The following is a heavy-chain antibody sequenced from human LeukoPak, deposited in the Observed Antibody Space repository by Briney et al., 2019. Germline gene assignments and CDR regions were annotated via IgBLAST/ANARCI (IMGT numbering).Heavy chain of an antibody. CDR1: GYSFTTYW. CDR2: IYSGDSDT. Sequence: GEPLKISCKGSGYSFTTYWIGWVRQMPGKGLEWMGIIYSGDSDTRYSPSFQGQVTISVDKSSSTAYLQWSSLKASDTAMYYCARGIGERDGSSDWFDPWGQGTLVTVSS. J-gene: IGHJ5*02. V-gene: IGHV5-51*01. D-gene: IGHD5-24*01. CDR3: ARGIGERDGSSDWFDP.